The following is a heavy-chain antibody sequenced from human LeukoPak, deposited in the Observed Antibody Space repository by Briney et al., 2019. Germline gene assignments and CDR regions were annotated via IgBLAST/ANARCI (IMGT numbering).Heavy chain of an antibody. D-gene: IGHD6-19*01. CDR1: GGSISSGSYY. CDR3: ARAVAVGFDY. J-gene: IGHJ4*02. CDR2: INHSGST. V-gene: IGHV4-39*07. Sequence: SQTLSLTCTVSGGSISSGSYYWSWIRQPPGKGLEWIGEINHSGSTNYNPSLKSRVTISVDTSKNQFSLKLSSVTAADTAVYYCARAVAVGFDYWGQGTLVTVSS.